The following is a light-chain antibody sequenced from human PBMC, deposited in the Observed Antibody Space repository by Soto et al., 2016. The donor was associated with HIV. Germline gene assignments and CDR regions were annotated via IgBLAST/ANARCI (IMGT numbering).Light chain of an antibody. V-gene: IGKV1-39*01. CDR1: QSISNY. J-gene: IGKJ2*01. Sequence: DIQMTQSPPSLSASVGDRVTITCRASQSISNYLNWYQQKPGKAPKVLISATSDLQSGVPSRFSGSRSGREFTLTISSLQPEDFATYFCLQDYSHPFTFGRGTRVETK. CDR3: LQDYSHPFT. CDR2: ATS.